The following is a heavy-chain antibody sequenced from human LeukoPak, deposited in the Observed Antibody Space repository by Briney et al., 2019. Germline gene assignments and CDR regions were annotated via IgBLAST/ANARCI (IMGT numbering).Heavy chain of an antibody. CDR1: GFTFSSYA. J-gene: IGHJ4*02. D-gene: IGHD1-26*01. CDR2: ISYDGSNK. Sequence: GRSLRLSCAASGFTFSSYAMHWVRQAPGKELEWVAVISYDGSNKYYADSVKGRFTISRDNSKSTLYLQMNSLRAEDTAVYYCARAVEWELLLCDYWGQGTLVTVSS. V-gene: IGHV3-30-3*01. CDR3: ARAVEWELLLCDY.